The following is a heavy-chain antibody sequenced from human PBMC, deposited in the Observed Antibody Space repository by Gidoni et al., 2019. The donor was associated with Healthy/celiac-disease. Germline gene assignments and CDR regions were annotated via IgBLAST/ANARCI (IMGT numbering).Heavy chain of an antibody. CDR1: GFTFSSYA. J-gene: IGHJ4*02. V-gene: IGHV3-30*04. CDR3: ARDTAMVLYYFDY. CDR2: ISYDGSNK. D-gene: IGHD5-18*01. Sequence: VVQPGKSLRLSCAASGFTFSSYAMHWVRQAPGKGLEWVAVISYDGSNKYYADSVKGRFTISRDNSKNTLYLQMNSLRAEDTAVYYCARDTAMVLYYFDYWGQGTLVTVSS.